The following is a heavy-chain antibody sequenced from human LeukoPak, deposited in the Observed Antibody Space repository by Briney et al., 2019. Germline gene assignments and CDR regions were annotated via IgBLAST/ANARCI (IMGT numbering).Heavy chain of an antibody. D-gene: IGHD4-17*01. CDR1: GFTFSSYG. J-gene: IGHJ5*02. Sequence: GRSLRLSCAASGFTFSSYGMHWVRQAPGKGLERVAVISYDGSNKYYADSVKGRFTISRDNSKNTLYLQMNSLRAEDTAVYYCAKDPDYGDYTNWFDPWGQGTLVTVSS. CDR2: ISYDGSNK. V-gene: IGHV3-30*18. CDR3: AKDPDYGDYTNWFDP.